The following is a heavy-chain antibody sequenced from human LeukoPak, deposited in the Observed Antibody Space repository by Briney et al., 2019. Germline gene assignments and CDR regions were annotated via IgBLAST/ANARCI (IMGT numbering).Heavy chain of an antibody. CDR1: GGSFSGYY. CDR2: INHSGST. D-gene: IGHD2-21*02. CDR3: ARGRVVVTATRWFDP. J-gene: IGHJ5*02. V-gene: IGHV4-34*01. Sequence: SSTLSLTCAVYGGSFSGYYWSWIRQPPGKGLEWIGEINHSGSTNYNPSLKSRVTISVDTSKNQFSLKLSSVTAADTAVYYCARGRVVVTATRWFDPWGQGTLVTVS.